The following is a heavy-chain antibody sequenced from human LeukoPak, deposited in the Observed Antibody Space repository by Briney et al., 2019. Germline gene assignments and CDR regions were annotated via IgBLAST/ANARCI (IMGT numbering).Heavy chain of an antibody. CDR1: GFTFSDYY. J-gene: IGHJ4*02. D-gene: IGHD5-18*01. Sequence: GGSLRLSCAASGFTFSDYYMSWIRQAPGKGLEWVSYISSSGSTIYYADSVKGRFTISRDNAKNSLYLQMNSLRAEDTAVYYCARFGPRYSYGYDYFDYWGQGTLVTVSS. CDR3: ARFGPRYSYGYDYFDY. CDR2: ISSSGSTI. V-gene: IGHV3-11*01.